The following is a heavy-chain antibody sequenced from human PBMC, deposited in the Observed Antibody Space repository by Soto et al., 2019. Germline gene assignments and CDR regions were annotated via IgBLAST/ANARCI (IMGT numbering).Heavy chain of an antibody. V-gene: IGHV1-69*13. CDR3: ARQYSSGPPLSFHPFDP. J-gene: IGHJ5*02. D-gene: IGHD6-19*01. CDR2: IIPIFGTA. Sequence: SVKVSCKASGGTFSSYAISWVRQAPGQGLEWMGGIIPIFGTANYAQKFQGRVTITADESTSTAYMELSSLRSEDTAVYYCARQYSSGPPLSFHPFDPWGQGTLVTVSS. CDR1: GGTFSSYA.